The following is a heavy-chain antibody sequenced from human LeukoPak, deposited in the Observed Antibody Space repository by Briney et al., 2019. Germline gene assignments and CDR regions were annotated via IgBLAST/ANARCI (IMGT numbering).Heavy chain of an antibody. D-gene: IGHD5-18*01. CDR1: GFIFNSHS. CDR2: ISGSGGST. J-gene: IGHJ4*02. CDR3: AKDSLTAMATPSLNY. V-gene: IGHV3-23*01. Sequence: GGSLRLSCAASGFIFNSHSMNWVRQAPGKGLEWVSAISGSGGSTYYADSVKGRFTISRDNSKNTLYLQMNSLRAEDTAVYYCAKDSLTAMATPSLNYWGQGTLVTVSS.